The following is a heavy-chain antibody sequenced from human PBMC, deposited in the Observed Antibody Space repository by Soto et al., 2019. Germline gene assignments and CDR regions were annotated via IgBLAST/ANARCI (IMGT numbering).Heavy chain of an antibody. CDR3: ARDRGAGDYYYGMDV. D-gene: IGHD1-1*01. J-gene: IGHJ6*02. Sequence: GGSLRLSCAASGLTFSSYGMYWVRQAPGKGLEWVALIWYDGSKKYYADSVKGRFTISRDNSKNTLYLQMNSLRAEDTAVYYCARDRGAGDYYYGMDVWGQGTTVTVCS. CDR1: GLTFSSYG. CDR2: IWYDGSKK. V-gene: IGHV3-33*01.